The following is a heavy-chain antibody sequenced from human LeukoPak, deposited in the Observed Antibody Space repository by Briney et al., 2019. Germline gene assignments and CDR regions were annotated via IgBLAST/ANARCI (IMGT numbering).Heavy chain of an antibody. CDR3: ASVASGYCSGGSCSYYYFDY. J-gene: IGHJ4*02. CDR2: INPNSGGT. V-gene: IGHV1-2*02. Sequence: ASVKVSFKASGYTFTGYYMHWVRQAPGQGLEWMGWINPNSGGTNYAQKFQGRVTMTKDTSISTAYMELSRLRSDDTAVYYCASVASGYCSGGSCSYYYFDYWGQGTLVTVSS. D-gene: IGHD2-15*01. CDR1: GYTFTGYY.